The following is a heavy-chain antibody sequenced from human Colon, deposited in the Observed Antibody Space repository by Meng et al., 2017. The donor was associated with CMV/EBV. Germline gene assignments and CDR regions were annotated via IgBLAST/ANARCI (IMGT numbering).Heavy chain of an antibody. Sequence: SRYNMNWGRQATGKGLEWVASIGSSSSYIYHAESVKGRFTISRDNAKNSLYLQMNSVRAEDTAVYYCARDLLAAADMGLNWYFDLWGRGTLVTVSS. D-gene: IGHD6-13*01. V-gene: IGHV3-21*04. CDR3: ARDLLAAADMGLNWYFDL. CDR1: SRYN. J-gene: IGHJ2*01. CDR2: IGSSSSYI.